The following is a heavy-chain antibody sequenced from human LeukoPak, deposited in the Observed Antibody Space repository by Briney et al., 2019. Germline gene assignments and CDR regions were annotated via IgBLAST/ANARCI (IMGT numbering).Heavy chain of an antibody. D-gene: IGHD6-6*01. CDR1: GFTFSSYG. V-gene: IGHV3-33*01. Sequence: GGSLRLSCAASGFTFSSYGMHWVRQAPGKGLEWVAVIWYDGSNKYYADSVKGRFTISRDNSKNTLYLQMNSLRAEDTAVYYCARDRHLLYSSSRYMDVWGKGTTVTVSS. J-gene: IGHJ6*03. CDR2: IWYDGSNK. CDR3: ARDRHLLYSSSRYMDV.